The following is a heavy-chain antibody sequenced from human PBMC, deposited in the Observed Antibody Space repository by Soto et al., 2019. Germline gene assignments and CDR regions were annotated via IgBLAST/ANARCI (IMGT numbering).Heavy chain of an antibody. J-gene: IGHJ6*03. Sequence: SQTLSLICAISGDSVSSNSAAWNWIRQSPSRGLEWLGRTYYRSKWYNDYAVSVKSRITINPDTSKNQFSLQLNSVTPEDTAVYYCARGAIAAAGTGYYYYMDVWGKGTTVTVSS. CDR1: GDSVSSNSAA. D-gene: IGHD6-13*01. CDR2: TYYRSKWYN. V-gene: IGHV6-1*01. CDR3: ARGAIAAAGTGYYYYMDV.